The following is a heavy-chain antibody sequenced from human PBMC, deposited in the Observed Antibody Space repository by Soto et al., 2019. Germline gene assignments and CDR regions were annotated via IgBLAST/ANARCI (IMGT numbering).Heavy chain of an antibody. D-gene: IGHD4-17*01. J-gene: IGHJ5*02. CDR2: IYYSGGT. CDR1: GGSIRSDNYY. Sequence: QVQLQESGPGLVKPSQTLSLTCTVSGGSIRSDNYYWSWLRQPPGKGLEWIGCIYYSGGTYYNPSLKSRVTISVDTSTNQFSLELSSVTAADTAVYYCARAYTVSHRPNRFDPWGQVTLVTVYS. CDR3: ARAYTVSHRPNRFDP. V-gene: IGHV4-30-4*01.